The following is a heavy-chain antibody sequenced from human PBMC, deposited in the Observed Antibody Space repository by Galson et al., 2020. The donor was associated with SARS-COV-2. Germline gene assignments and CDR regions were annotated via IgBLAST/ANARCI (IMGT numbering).Heavy chain of an antibody. CDR2: INHSGST. J-gene: IGHJ2*01. V-gene: IGHV4-34*01. CDR3: ARGGRIQLRSRSYWYFDL. CDR1: GGSFSGYY. D-gene: IGHD5-18*01. Sequence: SETLSLTCAVYGGSFSGYYWSWIRQPPGKGLEWIGEINHSGSTNYNPSLKSRVTISVDTSKNQFSLKLSSVTAADTAVYYCARGGRIQLRSRSYWYFDLWGRGTLVTVSS.